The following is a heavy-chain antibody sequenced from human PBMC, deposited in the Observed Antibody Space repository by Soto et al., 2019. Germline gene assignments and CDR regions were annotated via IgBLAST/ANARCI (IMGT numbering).Heavy chain of an antibody. CDR3: ARGNDILTGSYGMDV. Sequence: SETLSLTCAVYGGSFSGYYWSWIPQPPGKGLEWIGEINHSGSTNYNPSLKSRVTISVDTSKNQFSLKLSSVTAADTAVYYCARGNDILTGSYGMDVWGQGTTVT. V-gene: IGHV4-34*01. CDR2: INHSGST. J-gene: IGHJ6*02. D-gene: IGHD3-9*01. CDR1: GGSFSGYY.